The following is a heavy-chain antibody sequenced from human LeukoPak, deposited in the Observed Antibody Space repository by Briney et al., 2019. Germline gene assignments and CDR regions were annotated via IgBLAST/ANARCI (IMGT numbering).Heavy chain of an antibody. V-gene: IGHV1-69*04. CDR2: IIPILGIA. Sequence: SVKVSCKASGGTFSSYAISWVRQAPGQGLEWMGRIIPILGIANYAQKFQGRVTITADKSTSTAYMELSSLRSEDTAVYYCARTDSGSSRSFDYWGQGTLVTVSS. CDR1: GGTFSSYA. CDR3: ARTDSGSSRSFDY. D-gene: IGHD1-26*01. J-gene: IGHJ4*02.